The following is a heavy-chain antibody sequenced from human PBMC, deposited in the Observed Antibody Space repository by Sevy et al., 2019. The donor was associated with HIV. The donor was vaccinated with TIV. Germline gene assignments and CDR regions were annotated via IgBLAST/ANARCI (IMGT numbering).Heavy chain of an antibody. D-gene: IGHD6-13*01. Sequence: SETLSLTCTVSGGSISNGHYYWGWIRQPPGKGLEWIGSIYYSGSTYYNPSLKSRVTISVDTSKNQFSLQLSSVTAADTAVYYCARARGQQLGLYFYYFYMDVWGTGTTVTASS. V-gene: IGHV4-39*01. CDR3: ARARGQQLGLYFYYFYMDV. CDR2: IYYSGST. J-gene: IGHJ6*03. CDR1: GGSISNGHYY.